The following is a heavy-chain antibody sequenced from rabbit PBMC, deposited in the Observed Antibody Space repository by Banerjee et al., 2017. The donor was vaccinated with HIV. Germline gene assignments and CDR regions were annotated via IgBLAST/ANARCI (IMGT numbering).Heavy chain of an antibody. J-gene: IGHJ6*01. Sequence: EESGGDLVKPGASLTLTCTASGFDFSSNAMCWVRQAPGKGLEWIAYIYPDYGSTDYASWVNGRFTISLDNAQNTVFLQMTSLTAADTATYFCARDFDSSGTDYNLWGQGTLVTVS. D-gene: IGHD7-1*01. CDR2: IYPDYGST. CDR3: ARDFDSSGTDYNL. CDR1: GFDFSSNA. V-gene: IGHV1S47*01.